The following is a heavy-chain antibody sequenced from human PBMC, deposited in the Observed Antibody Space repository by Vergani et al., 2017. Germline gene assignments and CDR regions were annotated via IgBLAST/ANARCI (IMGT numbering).Heavy chain of an antibody. V-gene: IGHV1-2*02. CDR1: GYTFTGYY. CDR3: ARHPYSSSWYGDDAFDI. Sequence: QVQLVQSGAAVKKPGASVKVSCKASGYTFTGYYMHWVRQAPGQGLEWMGWINPNSGGTNYAQKFQGRVTMTRDTSISTAYMELSRLRSDDTAVYYCARHPYSSSWYGDDAFDIWGQGTMVTVSS. CDR2: INPNSGGT. D-gene: IGHD6-13*01. J-gene: IGHJ3*02.